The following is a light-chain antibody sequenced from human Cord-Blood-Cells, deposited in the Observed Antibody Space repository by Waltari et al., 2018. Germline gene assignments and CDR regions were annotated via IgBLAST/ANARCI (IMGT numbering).Light chain of an antibody. Sequence: QSALTQPASVSGSPGQSITISCTGNSSDAGSYNLVSWYQQHPGKAPKLMIYEGSKRPSGVSNRFSGSKSGNTASLTISGLQAEDEADYYCCSYAGSSTWVFGGGTKLTVL. CDR2: EGS. CDR1: SSDAGSYNL. CDR3: CSYAGSSTWV. J-gene: IGLJ3*02. V-gene: IGLV2-23*01.